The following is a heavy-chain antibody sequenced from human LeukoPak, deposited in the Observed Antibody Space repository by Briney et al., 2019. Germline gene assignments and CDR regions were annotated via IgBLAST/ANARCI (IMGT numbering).Heavy chain of an antibody. V-gene: IGHV3-23*01. CDR1: GFTFSSYV. D-gene: IGHD6-13*01. Sequence: GGSLRLSCAASGFTFSSYVMSWVRQAPGKGLEWVSAISGSGSSTYYADSVQGRFTVSRDNSKNTLYLQMNSLRAEDTAVYYCAKDGSSSWSPLNFDYWGRGNLVTVSS. CDR3: AKDGSSSWSPLNFDY. J-gene: IGHJ4*02. CDR2: ISGSGSST.